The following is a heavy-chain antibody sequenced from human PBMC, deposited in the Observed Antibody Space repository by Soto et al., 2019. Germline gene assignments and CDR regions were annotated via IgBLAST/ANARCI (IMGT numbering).Heavy chain of an antibody. D-gene: IGHD3-10*01. CDR3: AKIRVRGSYYYGMDV. V-gene: IGHV3-23*01. CDR2: ISGSGGST. CDR1: GFTFSSYA. Sequence: EVQLLESGGGLVQPGGSLRLSCAASGFTFSSYAMSWVRQAPGKGLEWVSAISGSGGSTYYADSVKGRFTISRDNSKNTLYLQMNSLRAEDTSVYYCAKIRVRGSYYYGMDVWGQGTTVTVSS. J-gene: IGHJ6*02.